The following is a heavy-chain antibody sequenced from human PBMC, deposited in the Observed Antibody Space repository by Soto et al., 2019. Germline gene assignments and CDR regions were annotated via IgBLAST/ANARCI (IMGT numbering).Heavy chain of an antibody. CDR2: IYYIETT. V-gene: IGHV4-31*03. Sequence: QVQLQESGPGLVKASQTLSLTCTVSGGSIRNGNYYWSWIRQLPGKGLEWIGNIYYIETTSYNPSLKSRVIISIDTSKNQFSLELTSVLAADTAVYYCAKNETTRPWFDPWGQGTLVTVSS. CDR1: GGSIRNGNYY. J-gene: IGHJ5*02. CDR3: AKNETTRPWFDP. D-gene: IGHD1-1*01.